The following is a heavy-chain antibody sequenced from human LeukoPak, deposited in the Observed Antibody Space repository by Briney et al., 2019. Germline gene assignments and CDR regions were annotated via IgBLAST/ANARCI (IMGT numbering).Heavy chain of an antibody. D-gene: IGHD3-10*01. CDR2: ISYNSGT. V-gene: IGHV3-48*01. CDR3: VGRSAFDI. CDR1: GFTFSSYS. J-gene: IGHJ3*02. Sequence: GGSLTLSCAASGFTFSSYSMNWVRQAPGKGLEWLSYISYNSGTYYADSVKGRFTISRDNAKNSLYLQMNSLRAEDTAVYYCVGRSAFDIWGQGTMVTVSS.